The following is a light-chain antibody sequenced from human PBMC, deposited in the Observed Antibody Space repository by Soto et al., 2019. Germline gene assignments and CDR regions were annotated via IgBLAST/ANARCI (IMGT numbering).Light chain of an antibody. CDR1: QGIGNW. CDR2: AAS. J-gene: IGKJ1*01. V-gene: IGKV1-17*03. Sequence: DIQMTQSPSAMSASVGDRFIITCLLSQGIGNWLGWLQQKPGKVPERLISAASSLQSGVPSRFSGSASGTEFTLTISTLQPEDFATYYCQQYSSYSTWTFGQGTKVDI. CDR3: QQYSSYSTWT.